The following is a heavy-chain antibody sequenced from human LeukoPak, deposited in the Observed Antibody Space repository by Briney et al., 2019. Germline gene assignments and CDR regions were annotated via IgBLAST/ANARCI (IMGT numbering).Heavy chain of an antibody. Sequence: PGGSLRLSCAASGFTFSSYWMHWVRQAPGTGLVWVSRINSDGSSTSYADSVKGRCTISRDNAKNTLYLQMNSLRAEDTAVYYCARDLITPTAMVTGGFDYWGQGTLVTVSS. D-gene: IGHD5-18*01. CDR2: INSDGSST. J-gene: IGHJ4*02. CDR3: ARDLITPTAMVTGGFDY. V-gene: IGHV3-74*01. CDR1: GFTFSSYW.